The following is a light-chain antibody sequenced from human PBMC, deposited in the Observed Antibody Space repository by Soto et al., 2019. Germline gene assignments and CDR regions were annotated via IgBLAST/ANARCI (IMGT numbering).Light chain of an antibody. CDR3: SSYTSSSLLYV. CDR2: DVN. CDR1: SSDIGNSNY. V-gene: IGLV2-14*03. J-gene: IGLJ1*01. Sequence: QSALTQPASVSRSPGQSITISCTGTSSDIGNSNYVSWYQQHPGKAPKLMIYDVNNRPSGISNRFSGSKSASTASLTISGLQAEDEADYYCSSYTSSSLLYVFGTGTKLTVL.